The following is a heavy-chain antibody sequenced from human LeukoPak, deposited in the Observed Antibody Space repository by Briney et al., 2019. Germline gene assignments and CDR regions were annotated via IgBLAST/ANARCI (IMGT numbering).Heavy chain of an antibody. CDR1: GFTFSSYS. CDR2: ISSSSTYI. D-gene: IGHD5-12*01. Sequence: GGSLRLSCAASGFTFSSYSVNWVRQAPGKGLEWVSSISSSSTYIYYADSVKGRFTISRDNARNSLYLQMNSLRAEDTAVYYCARDRRHSGYVAPYYDYWGQGTLVTVSS. V-gene: IGHV3-21*01. CDR3: ARDRRHSGYVAPYYDY. J-gene: IGHJ4*02.